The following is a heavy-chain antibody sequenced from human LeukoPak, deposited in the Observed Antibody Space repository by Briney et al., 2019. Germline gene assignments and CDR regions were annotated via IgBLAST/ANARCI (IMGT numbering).Heavy chain of an antibody. J-gene: IGHJ4*02. CDR2: IYSGDST. Sequence: GGSLRLSCSASGFIVSSDSMSWVRQAPGKGLEWVSGIYSGDSTDYADSVKGRFTISRDNSKNTLYLQMNSLRAEDTAVYYCARVRGNNYGFLDYWGQGTLVTVSS. CDR1: GFIVSSDS. V-gene: IGHV3-53*01. CDR3: ARVRGNNYGFLDY. D-gene: IGHD5-18*01.